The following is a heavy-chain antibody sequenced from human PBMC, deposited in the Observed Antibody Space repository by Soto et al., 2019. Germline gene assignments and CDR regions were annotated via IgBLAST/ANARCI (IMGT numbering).Heavy chain of an antibody. D-gene: IGHD3-10*01. V-gene: IGHV4-59*01. Sequence: KTSETLSLTCTVSGGSISTYYRSWIRQSPGKGLEWIGHIYYSGSTSYSPSLKSRVSISVDTSKNQFSLEVHSVTAADTAVYYCARAGTNMVQFDYWGQGTLVTVSS. CDR2: IYYSGST. CDR3: ARAGTNMVQFDY. CDR1: GGSISTYY. J-gene: IGHJ4*02.